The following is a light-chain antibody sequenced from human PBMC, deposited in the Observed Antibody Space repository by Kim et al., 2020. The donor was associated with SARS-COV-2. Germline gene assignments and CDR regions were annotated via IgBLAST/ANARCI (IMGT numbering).Light chain of an antibody. J-gene: IGLJ3*02. V-gene: IGLV1-44*01. CDR3: AAWDDSLNGWV. Sequence: GQRVTIAWSGSSANSGSNTVNWYQQLPGTAPKLLIYSNKQRPSGVPDRFSGSKSGTSASLAISGLQSEDEADDYCAAWDDSLNGWVFGGGTKVTVL. CDR2: SNK. CDR1: SANSGSNT.